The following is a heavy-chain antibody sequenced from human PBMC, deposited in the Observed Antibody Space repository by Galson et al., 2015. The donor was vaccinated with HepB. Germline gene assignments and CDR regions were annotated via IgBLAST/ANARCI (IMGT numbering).Heavy chain of an antibody. CDR3: ARPPRPHAYGDYYYFDY. CDR1: GFTFSSYA. CDR2: ISYDGSNK. V-gene: IGHV3-30*04. J-gene: IGHJ4*02. D-gene: IGHD4-17*01. Sequence: SLRLSCAASGFTFSSYAMHWVRQAPGKGLEWVAVISYDGSNKYYADSVKGRFTISRDNSKNTLYLQMNSLRAEDTAVYYCARPPRPHAYGDYYYFDYWGQATLFTVSS.